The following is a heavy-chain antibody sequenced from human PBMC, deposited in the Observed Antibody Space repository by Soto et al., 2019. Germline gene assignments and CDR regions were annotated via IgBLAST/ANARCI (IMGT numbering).Heavy chain of an antibody. Sequence: QVQLVQSGAEVKRPGSSVKVSCKASGDTFNFYSINWVRQAPGLGLEWMGRVNPIVSMSNYAQKFQGRVTMTADKSTSTAYMELSSLRSEGTAIYYGSCSDGSGYRAVDYWGQGALVTVSS. CDR3: SCSDGSGYRAVDY. V-gene: IGHV1-69*02. CDR1: GDTFNFYS. D-gene: IGHD2-15*01. J-gene: IGHJ4*02. CDR2: VNPIVSMS.